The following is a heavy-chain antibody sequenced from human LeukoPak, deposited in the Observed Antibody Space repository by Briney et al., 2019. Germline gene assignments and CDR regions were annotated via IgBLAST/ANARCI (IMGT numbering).Heavy chain of an antibody. V-gene: IGHV4-34*01. CDR3: ARGEIYDISISSQNEKRYYFDY. D-gene: IGHD3-9*01. J-gene: IGHJ4*02. Sequence: SETLSLTCAVYGGSFSGYYWSWIRQPPGKGLEWIEEINHSGSTNYNPSLKSRVTISVDTSKNQFSLKLSSVTAADTAVYYCARGEIYDISISSQNEKRYYFDYWGQGTLVTVSS. CDR2: INHSGST. CDR1: GGSFSGYY.